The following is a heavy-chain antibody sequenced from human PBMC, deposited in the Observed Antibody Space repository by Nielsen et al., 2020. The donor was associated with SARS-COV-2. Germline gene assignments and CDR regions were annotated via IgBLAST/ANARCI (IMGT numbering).Heavy chain of an antibody. CDR3: ARVPLGIAGTTDYYYGMDV. V-gene: IGHV4-59*13. D-gene: IGHD1-20*01. CDR2: IFSSVST. J-gene: IGHJ6*02. Sequence: SETLSLTCAVYGGSFSSYYWSWIRQPPGKVLEWIGYIFSSVSTNYNPSLKTRVTISIDTSKNRFSLKLSSVTAADRAVYYCARVPLGIAGTTDYYYGMDVWGQGTTVTVSS. CDR1: GGSFSSYY.